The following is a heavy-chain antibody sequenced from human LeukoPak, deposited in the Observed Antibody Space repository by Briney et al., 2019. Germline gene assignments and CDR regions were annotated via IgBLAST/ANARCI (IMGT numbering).Heavy chain of an antibody. D-gene: IGHD6-19*01. CDR3: ARQIRSSGWYPDY. CDR1: GGSISSSSYY. Sequence: SETLSLTCTVSGGSISSSSYYWAWIRQPPGKGLEWVGSIYYTGSTYYNPSLKSRVTISVDTSKNQFSLKLSSVTAADTAVYYCARQIRSSGWYPDYWGQGTLVTVSS. J-gene: IGHJ4*02. V-gene: IGHV4-39*01. CDR2: IYYTGST.